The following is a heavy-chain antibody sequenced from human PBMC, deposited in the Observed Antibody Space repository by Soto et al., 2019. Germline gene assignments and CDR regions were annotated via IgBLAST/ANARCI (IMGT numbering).Heavy chain of an antibody. Sequence: QVQLVQSGAEVKKPGSSVKVSCKASGGTFSSYAISWVRQAPGQGLEWMGGIIPIFGTANYALKFQGRVTITADKSTSTAYMELSSLRSEDTAVYYCARVLIRQYYDFWSGYRFYYYYYGMDVWGQGTTVTVSS. D-gene: IGHD3-3*01. J-gene: IGHJ6*02. CDR2: IIPIFGTA. CDR3: ARVLIRQYYDFWSGYRFYYYYYGMDV. V-gene: IGHV1-69*06. CDR1: GGTFSSYA.